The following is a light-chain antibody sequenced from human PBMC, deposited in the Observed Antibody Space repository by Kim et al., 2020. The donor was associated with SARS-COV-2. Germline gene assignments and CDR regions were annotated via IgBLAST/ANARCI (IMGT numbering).Light chain of an antibody. CDR2: GAS. J-gene: IGKJ2*01. V-gene: IGKV3-20*01. CDR1: ENLSASY. Sequence: GALSLSPGDRATHSGRASENLSASYLAWYQQKPGQAPTLVIYGASIRATGFPDRFSGSGSRADFSLTISRVEPEDVAVYYCQSYETFGQGTKLEI. CDR3: QSYET.